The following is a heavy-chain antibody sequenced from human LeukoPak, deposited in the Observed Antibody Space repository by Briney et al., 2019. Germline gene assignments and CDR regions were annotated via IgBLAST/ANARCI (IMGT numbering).Heavy chain of an antibody. Sequence: SETLSLTCAVYGGSFSGCYWSWIRQPPGKGLEWIGEINHSGSTNYNPSLKSRVTISVDTSKNRFSLKLSSVTAADTAVYYCVRYSSSYNWFDPWGQGTLVTVSS. CDR2: INHSGST. CDR1: GGSFSGCY. J-gene: IGHJ5*02. D-gene: IGHD6-13*01. V-gene: IGHV4-34*01. CDR3: VRYSSSYNWFDP.